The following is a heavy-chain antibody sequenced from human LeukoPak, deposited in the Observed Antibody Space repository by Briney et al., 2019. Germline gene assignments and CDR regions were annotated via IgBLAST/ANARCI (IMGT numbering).Heavy chain of an antibody. CDR1: GGSFCGYY. J-gene: IGHJ5*02. V-gene: IGHV4-34*01. Sequence: SENLSLTCAVYGGSFCGYYWSWIRQPPGKGVECSGEINHSGSTNYNPSLKSRVTISVDTSKNQFSLKLSSVTAADTAVYHCARGRGYYGSGSYSFSTKRNWFDPWGQGTLVTVSS. CDR3: ARGRGYYGSGSYSFSTKRNWFDP. D-gene: IGHD3-10*01. CDR2: INHSGST.